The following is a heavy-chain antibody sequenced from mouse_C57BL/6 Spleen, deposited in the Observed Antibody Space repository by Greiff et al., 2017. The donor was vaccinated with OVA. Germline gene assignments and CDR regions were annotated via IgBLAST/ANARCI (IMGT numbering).Heavy chain of an antibody. J-gene: IGHJ3*01. CDR2: INPRDGST. V-gene: IGHV1-53*01. Sequence: QVQLQQPGPELVKPGASVKLSCKASGYTFTSYCMHWVKQRPGQGLEWIGYINPRDGSTKYNEKFKSKATLTVDKSSSTAYMQLRRLTSADSDVYVCARKRGCCRLLLDYWGQGTLVTVSA. CDR3: ARKRGCCRLLLDY. CDR1: GYTFTSYC.